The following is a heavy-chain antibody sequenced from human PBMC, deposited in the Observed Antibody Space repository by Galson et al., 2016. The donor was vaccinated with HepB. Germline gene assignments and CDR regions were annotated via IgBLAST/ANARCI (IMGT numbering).Heavy chain of an antibody. D-gene: IGHD3-9*01. CDR2: IYYSGTT. CDR3: ARHYPARLRYFYWLLRLDY. V-gene: IGHV4-39*01. J-gene: IGHJ4*02. Sequence: SETLSLTCTVSGGSISSSNYYWGWIRQPPGKGLEWIGSIYYSGTTYYNPSLKSRVTISVDTSKNQFSLKLSSVTAADTAVYYCARHYPARLRYFYWLLRLDYWGQGTLVTVSS. CDR1: GGSISSSNYY.